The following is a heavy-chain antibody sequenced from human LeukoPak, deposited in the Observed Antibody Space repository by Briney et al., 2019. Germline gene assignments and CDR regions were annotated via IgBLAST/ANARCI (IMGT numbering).Heavy chain of an antibody. CDR2: IYTSGST. V-gene: IGHV4-4*07. D-gene: IGHD3-3*01. J-gene: IGHJ6*03. Sequence: SETLSLTCTVSGDSISNYYWSWIRQPAGKGLEWIGRIYTSGSTNYNPSLKSRVTISVDTSKNQFSLKLSSVTAADTAVYYCARVFGSITIFGVPTYYMDVWGKGTTVTVSS. CDR1: GDSISNYY. CDR3: ARVFGSITIFGVPTYYMDV.